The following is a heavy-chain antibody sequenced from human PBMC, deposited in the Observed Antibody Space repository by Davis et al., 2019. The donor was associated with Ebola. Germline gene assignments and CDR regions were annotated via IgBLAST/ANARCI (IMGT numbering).Heavy chain of an antibody. D-gene: IGHD3-3*01. V-gene: IGHV3-30-3*02. CDR2: ISYDGDNS. CDR3: AKQSGSRGASYYFDY. Sequence: GGSLRLSCAASEFTFTTYVMHWVRQAPGKGLEWVAVISYDGDNSYYADSVKGRFTISRENSKNTLYLQMNSLRAEDTAVYYCAKQSGSRGASYYFDYWGQGTLVTVSS. CDR1: EFTFTTYV. J-gene: IGHJ4*02.